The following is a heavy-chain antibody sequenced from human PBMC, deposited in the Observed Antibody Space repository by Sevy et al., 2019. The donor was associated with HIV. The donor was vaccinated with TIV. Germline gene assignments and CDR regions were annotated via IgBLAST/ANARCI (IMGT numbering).Heavy chain of an antibody. V-gene: IGHV3-7*01. CDR2: IKQDGSEK. CDR1: GFTFSSYW. CDR3: ARDGGSWYGGDAFDI. Sequence: GGSLRLSCAASGFTFSSYWMSWVRQAPGKGLEWVANIKQDGSEKYYVDSVKGRFTISRDNAKNSLYLQMNSLRADDTAVYYCARDGGSWYGGDAFDIWGQGTMVTVSS. J-gene: IGHJ3*02. D-gene: IGHD6-13*01.